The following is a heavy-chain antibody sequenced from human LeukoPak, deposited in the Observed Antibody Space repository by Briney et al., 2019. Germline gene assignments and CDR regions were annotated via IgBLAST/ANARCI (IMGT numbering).Heavy chain of an antibody. Sequence: GGSLRLSCAASGFTFSSYWMSWVRQAPGKGLEGVANIKQDGSEKYYVDSVRGRFTISRDNAKNSLYLQMNSLRAEDTAMYYCARVNGGSSSGPEDYWGQGTLVTVSS. CDR1: GFTFSSYW. D-gene: IGHD6-6*01. CDR3: ARVNGGSSSGPEDY. CDR2: IKQDGSEK. V-gene: IGHV3-7*01. J-gene: IGHJ4*02.